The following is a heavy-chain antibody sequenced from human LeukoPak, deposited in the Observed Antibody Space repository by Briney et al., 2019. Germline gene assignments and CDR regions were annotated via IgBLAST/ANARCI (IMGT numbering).Heavy chain of an antibody. D-gene: IGHD6-19*01. V-gene: IGHV4-34*01. Sequence: SETLSLTCAVYGGSFSGYYWSWIRQPPGKGLEWIGEINHSGSTNYNPSLKSRVTISVDTSKNQFSLKLSSVTAADTAVYYCARDKKGGYSSGPIDYWGQGTLVTVSS. CDR3: ARDKKGGYSSGPIDY. J-gene: IGHJ4*02. CDR2: INHSGST. CDR1: GGSFSGYY.